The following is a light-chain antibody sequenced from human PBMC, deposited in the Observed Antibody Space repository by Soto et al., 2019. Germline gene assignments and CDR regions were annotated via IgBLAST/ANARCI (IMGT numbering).Light chain of an antibody. CDR2: EGS. J-gene: IGLJ3*02. CDR1: SSDVGSYNL. Sequence: QSVLTQPASVSGSPGQSITISCTGTSSDVGSYNLVSWYQQHPGKAPKLMIYEGSKRPSGVSNRFSGSKSGNTASLTISGLQAEDEADYYGCSYAGSSTWEFGGGTKLTVL. V-gene: IGLV2-23*01. CDR3: CSYAGSSTWE.